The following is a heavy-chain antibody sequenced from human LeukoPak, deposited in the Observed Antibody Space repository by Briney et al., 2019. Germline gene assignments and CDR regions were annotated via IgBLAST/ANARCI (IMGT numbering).Heavy chain of an antibody. CDR1: GFTFSSYA. CDR3: TKRSGYYLVGYYYMDV. J-gene: IGHJ6*03. V-gene: IGHV3-23*01. CDR2: ISGSGGST. D-gene: IGHD3-3*01. Sequence: GGSLRLSCAASGFTFSSYAMSWVRQAPGKGLEWVSAISGSGGSTYYADSVKGRFTISRDNSKNTLYLQMNSLRAEDTAVYYCTKRSGYYLVGYYYMDVWGKGTTVTVSS.